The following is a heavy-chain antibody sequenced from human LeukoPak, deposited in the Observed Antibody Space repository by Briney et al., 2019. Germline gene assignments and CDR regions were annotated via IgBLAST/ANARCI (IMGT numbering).Heavy chain of an antibody. J-gene: IGHJ6*02. D-gene: IGHD2-2*01. V-gene: IGHV1-18*01. CDR2: ISAYNGNT. CDR3: AREDCSSTSCYMSRRDYYYYGMDV. Sequence: VASVKVSCKASGYTFTSYGISWVRQAPGQRLEWMGWISAYNGNTNYAQKLQGRVTMTTDTSTSTAYMELRSLRSDDTAVYYCAREDCSSTSCYMSRRDYYYYGMDVWGQGTTVTVSS. CDR1: GYTFTSYG.